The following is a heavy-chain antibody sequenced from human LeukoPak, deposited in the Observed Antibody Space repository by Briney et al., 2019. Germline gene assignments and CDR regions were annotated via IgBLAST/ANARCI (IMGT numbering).Heavy chain of an antibody. CDR3: AKDRYDSSGFNWFDP. CDR2: ISNTGGST. Sequence: GGSLRLSCSASGFTFSSYAMHWVRQAPGKGLQYISGISNTGGSTYYADSVKGRFTISRDNSKNTLYLQMNSLRAEDTAVYYCAKDRYDSSGFNWFDPWGQGTLVTVSS. V-gene: IGHV3-64*04. CDR1: GFTFSSYA. D-gene: IGHD3-22*01. J-gene: IGHJ5*02.